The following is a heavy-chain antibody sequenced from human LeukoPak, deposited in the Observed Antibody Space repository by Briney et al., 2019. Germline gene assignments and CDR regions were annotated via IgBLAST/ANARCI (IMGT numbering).Heavy chain of an antibody. J-gene: IGHJ4*02. D-gene: IGHD6-13*01. V-gene: IGHV4-34*01. CDR2: INHGGST. Sequence: PSETLSLTCAVYGGSFSGYYWSWIRQPPGKGLEWIGEINHGGSTNYNPSLKSRVTISVDTSKNQFSLKLSSATAADTAVYYCARDVLAATGSFDYWGQGTQVTVSS. CDR1: GGSFSGYY. CDR3: ARDVLAATGSFDY.